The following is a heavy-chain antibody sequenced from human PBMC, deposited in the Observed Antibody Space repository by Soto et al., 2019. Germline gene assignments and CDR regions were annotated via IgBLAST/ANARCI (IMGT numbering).Heavy chain of an antibody. V-gene: IGHV3-64*01. D-gene: IGHD6-13*01. CDR2: ISNNGAHT. Sequence: EAQLVESGGGLVQPGGSLRLSCAASGFTFSNYEMHWVRQAPGKGLEYVSSISNNGAHTDYAKSVKGRFTISRDNSENTLYLQMGSLRAEDMALYYCERRGYGSRWPNVYMDVWGKGTTVTVSS. CDR1: GFTFSNYE. CDR3: ERRGYGSRWPNVYMDV. J-gene: IGHJ6*03.